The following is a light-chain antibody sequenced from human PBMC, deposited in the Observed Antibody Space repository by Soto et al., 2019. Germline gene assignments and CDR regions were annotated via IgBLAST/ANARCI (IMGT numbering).Light chain of an antibody. CDR1: HTVSGNF. J-gene: IGKJ1*01. V-gene: IGKV3-20*01. CDR2: GAA. Sequence: EIVLTQSPGTLSLSPGERVTLSCRASHTVSGNFLAWYQQKPGQAPRLLIYGAANRATGIPDRFSGSGSGTDFTLTISRLEPEDFAVYFCLQYSDSPRTFGQGSKLEIK. CDR3: LQYSDSPRT.